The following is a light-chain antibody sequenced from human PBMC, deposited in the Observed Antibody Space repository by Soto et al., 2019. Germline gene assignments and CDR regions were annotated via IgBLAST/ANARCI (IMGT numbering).Light chain of an antibody. CDR2: GAS. Sequence: DIQMTQSPSSLSASVGDRVTITCRASQSISNYLNWYQQKPGKVPKLLIYGASSVRSGVPSRLSGSGSGTYSTLTISSLQPDEFATYYCQQSYSTPHTFGQGTKLEIK. CDR1: QSISNY. J-gene: IGKJ2*01. V-gene: IGKV1-39*01. CDR3: QQSYSTPHT.